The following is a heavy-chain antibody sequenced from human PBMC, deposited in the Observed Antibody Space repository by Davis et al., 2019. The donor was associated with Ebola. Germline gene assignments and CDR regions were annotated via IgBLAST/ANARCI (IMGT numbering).Heavy chain of an antibody. CDR3: ARGGGWNFLLDY. V-gene: IGHV4-59*01. CDR1: GDSMSDYY. Sequence: SETLSLTCTFSGDSMSDYYYNWIRQPPGRGLEWIGNMYYSGTTNRNPSLMSRVTISGDMSRNQFSLTLNSVTAADTAMYYCARGGGWNFLLDYWGQGALVTVSS. J-gene: IGHJ4*02. D-gene: IGHD1-7*01. CDR2: MYYSGTT.